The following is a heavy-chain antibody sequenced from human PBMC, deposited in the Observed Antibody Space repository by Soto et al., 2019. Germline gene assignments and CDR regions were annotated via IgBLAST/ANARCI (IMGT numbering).Heavy chain of an antibody. J-gene: IGHJ5*02. CDR1: GFTFSSYS. V-gene: IGHV3-21*01. CDR2: ISSSSSYI. CDR3: AREPPRRPGWFDP. Sequence: GGSLRLSCAASGFTFSSYSMNWVRQAPGKGLEWVSSISSSSSYIYYADSVKGRFTISRDNAKNSLYLQMNSLRAEDTAVYYCAREPPRRPGWFDPWGQGTLVTVSS.